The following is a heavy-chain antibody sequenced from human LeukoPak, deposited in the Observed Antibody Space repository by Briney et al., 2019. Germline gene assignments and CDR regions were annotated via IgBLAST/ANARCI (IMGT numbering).Heavy chain of an antibody. Sequence: GGSLRLSCAASGFTFSSYSMNWVRQAPGKGLEWVSSISSSSSYIYYADSVKGRFTISRDNVKNSLYLQMNSLRAEDTAVYYCAREYSSSWYEGYYFDYWGQGTLVTVSS. D-gene: IGHD6-13*01. CDR1: GFTFSSYS. CDR2: ISSSSSYI. J-gene: IGHJ4*02. CDR3: AREYSSSWYEGYYFDY. V-gene: IGHV3-21*01.